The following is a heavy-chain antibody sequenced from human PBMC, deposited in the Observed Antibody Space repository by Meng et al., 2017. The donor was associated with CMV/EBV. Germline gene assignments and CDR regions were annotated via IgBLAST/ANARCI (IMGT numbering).Heavy chain of an antibody. CDR2: IYYSGST. CDR1: GGSISSSSYY. CDR3: AKGVVTMIVVYDP. V-gene: IGHV4-39*07. J-gene: IGHJ5*02. Sequence: PPRQGVGPGRVNPSETLSLTCTVSGGSISSSSYYWGWIRQPPGKGLEWIGSIYYSGSTYYNPSLKSRVTISVDTSKNQFSLKLSSVTAADTAVYYCAKGVVTMIVVYDPWGQGTLVTVSS. D-gene: IGHD3-22*01.